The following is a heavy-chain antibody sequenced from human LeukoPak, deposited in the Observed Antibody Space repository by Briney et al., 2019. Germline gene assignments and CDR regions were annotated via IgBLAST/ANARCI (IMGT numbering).Heavy chain of an antibody. Sequence: GASVKVSCKASGYTFTSYGISWVRQAPGQGLEWMGWISAYNGNTNYAQKLQGRVTITTDTSTSTAYMELRSLRSDDTAVYYCARQGRGSGSYYIQHWGQGTLVTVSS. J-gene: IGHJ1*01. CDR1: GYTFTSYG. CDR3: ARQGRGSGSYYIQH. V-gene: IGHV1-18*01. CDR2: ISAYNGNT. D-gene: IGHD3-10*01.